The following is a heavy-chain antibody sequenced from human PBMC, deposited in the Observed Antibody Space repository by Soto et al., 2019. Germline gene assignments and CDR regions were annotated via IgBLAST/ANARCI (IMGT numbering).Heavy chain of an antibody. V-gene: IGHV1-69*12. CDR1: GGTFSSYA. D-gene: IGHD4-4*01. Sequence: QVQLVQSGAEVKKPGSSVKVSCKASGGTFSSYAISWVRQAPGQGLEWMGGIIPIFGTANYAQKFQGRVTITADESTSTAYMELSSLRSEDTAVYYCARTATVTTRTQKACKARNYFDYWGQGTLVTVSS. J-gene: IGHJ4*02. CDR2: IIPIFGTA. CDR3: ARTATVTTRTQKACKARNYFDY.